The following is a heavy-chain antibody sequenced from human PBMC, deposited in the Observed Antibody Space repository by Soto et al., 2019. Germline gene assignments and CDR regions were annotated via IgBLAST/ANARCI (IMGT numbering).Heavy chain of an antibody. CDR1: GLHISNAW. J-gene: IGHJ6*02. Sequence: EVQLVESGGGHIQPGGSLRLSCVASGLHISNAWMNWVRQAPGKGLEWVGRIKTKGEGGPTDYPAAVKGRFIVSRDDSQNTLHLQMNSLKIEDTAVYYCTTGSVEGVWGQGPAVIVSS. D-gene: IGHD2-15*01. CDR3: TTGSVEGV. CDR2: IKTKGEGGPT. V-gene: IGHV3-15*07.